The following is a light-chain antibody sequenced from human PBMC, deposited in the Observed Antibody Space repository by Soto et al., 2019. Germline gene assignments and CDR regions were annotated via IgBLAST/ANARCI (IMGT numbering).Light chain of an antibody. CDR3: CSYAGSSTWV. CDR1: SSNIGSNA. J-gene: IGLJ3*02. Sequence: QSVLTQPPSASGTPGQRVTISCSGSSSNIGSNAVNWYQQLPGTAPKLLIYTFAQRPSGVPDRFSGSKSGTSASLAISGLQSEDEADYYCCSYAGSSTWVFGGGTQLTVL. CDR2: TFA. V-gene: IGLV1-44*01.